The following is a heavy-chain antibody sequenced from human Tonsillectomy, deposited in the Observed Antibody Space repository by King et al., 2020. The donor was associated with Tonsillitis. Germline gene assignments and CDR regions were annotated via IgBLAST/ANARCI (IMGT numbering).Heavy chain of an antibody. J-gene: IGHJ4*02. CDR3: ARHRRLQSCYFDY. CDR1: GFTFSSYS. V-gene: IGHV3-21*01. CDR2: ISSSGNYI. Sequence: VQLVESGGVLVKPGESLRLSCAGSGFTFSSYSINWVRQAPGKGLEWVSSISSSGNYIYYADSVKGRFTISRDNAKNSVLLQMNGLRDEDTAVYYCARHRRLQSCYFDYWGQGTLVTVSS.